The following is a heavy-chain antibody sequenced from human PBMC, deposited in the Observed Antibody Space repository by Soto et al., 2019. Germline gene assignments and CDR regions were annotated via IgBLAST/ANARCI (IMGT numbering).Heavy chain of an antibody. Sequence: SVKVSCRASGGTFSSYAISWVRQAPGQGLEWMGGIIPIFGTANYAQKFQGRVTITADKSTSTAYMELSSLRSEDTAVYYCARGVVVVAATTYYYYGMDVWGQGTTVTVSS. D-gene: IGHD2-15*01. CDR2: IIPIFGTA. CDR3: ARGVVVVAATTYYYYGMDV. J-gene: IGHJ6*02. CDR1: GGTFSSYA. V-gene: IGHV1-69*06.